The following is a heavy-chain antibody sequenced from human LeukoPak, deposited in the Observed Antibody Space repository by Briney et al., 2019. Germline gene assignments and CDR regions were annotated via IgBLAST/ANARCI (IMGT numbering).Heavy chain of an antibody. CDR1: GFTFSSYS. J-gene: IGHJ4*02. D-gene: IGHD1-14*01. Sequence: PRGSLRLSCAASGFTFSSYSMNWVRQAPGKGLEWVSSISSSSSYIYYADSVKGRFTISRDNAKNSLYLQMNSLRAEDTAVYYCARSVLTGPYYFDYWGQGTLVTVSS. CDR2: ISSSSSYI. CDR3: ARSVLTGPYYFDY. V-gene: IGHV3-21*01.